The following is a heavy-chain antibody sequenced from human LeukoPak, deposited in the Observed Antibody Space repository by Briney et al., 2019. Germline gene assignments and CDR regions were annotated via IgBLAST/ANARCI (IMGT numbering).Heavy chain of an antibody. J-gene: IGHJ3*02. Sequence: SGTLSLTCTVSGGSISSGGYYWSWIRQHPGKGLEWVGYIYYSGSTYYNPSLKSRVTISVDRSKNQFSLKLSSVTAADTAVYYCASSLAYYDILTGYAAGAFDIWGQGTMVTVSS. D-gene: IGHD3-9*01. V-gene: IGHV4-31*03. CDR1: GGSISSGGYY. CDR2: IYYSGST. CDR3: ASSLAYYDILTGYAAGAFDI.